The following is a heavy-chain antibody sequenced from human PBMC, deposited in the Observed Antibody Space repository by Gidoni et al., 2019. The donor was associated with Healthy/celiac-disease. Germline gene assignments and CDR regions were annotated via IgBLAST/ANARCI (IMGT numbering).Heavy chain of an antibody. CDR3: AKDGYSNYGAQDY. V-gene: IGHV3-30*18. CDR2: ISYDGSNK. D-gene: IGHD4-4*01. CDR1: GFTFSSYG. Sequence: QVQLVESGGGVVQPGRSLRLSCAASGFTFSSYGMHWVRQAPGKGLEWVAVISYDGSNKYYADSVKGRFTISRDNSKNTLYLQMNSLRAEDTAVYYCAKDGYSNYGAQDYWGQGTLVTVSS. J-gene: IGHJ4*02.